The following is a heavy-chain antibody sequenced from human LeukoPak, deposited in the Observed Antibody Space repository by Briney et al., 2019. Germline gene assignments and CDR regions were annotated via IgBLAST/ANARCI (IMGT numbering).Heavy chain of an antibody. CDR2: IYYSGTT. Sequence: PSETLSLTCTVSGGSISSGDYYWSWIRQTPGKGLEWIGYIYYSGTTYYNPSLKSRVTISVDTSKNQFSLKLSSVTAADTAVYYCARLAVTTSSSGSYYYYGMDVWGQGTTVTVSS. CDR1: GGSISSGDYY. D-gene: IGHD4-17*01. J-gene: IGHJ6*02. V-gene: IGHV4-30-4*01. CDR3: ARLAVTTSSSGSYYYYGMDV.